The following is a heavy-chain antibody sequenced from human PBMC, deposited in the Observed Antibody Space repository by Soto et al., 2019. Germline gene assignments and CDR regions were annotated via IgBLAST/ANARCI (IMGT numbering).Heavy chain of an antibody. CDR2: IYWYDDK. CDR3: AQAYKNNCFHDGFDI. Sequence: QITLKESGPTLVKPTQTLTLTCTFSGFSLSTSGLGVGWIRQPPGKALEWLGIIYWYDDKPYSPSLRSRFTINKDTSKNQVFLTMTNLDPVDTATDYCAQAYKNNCFHDGFDIWGQGTMVTVSS. CDR1: GFSLSTSGLG. V-gene: IGHV2-5*01. D-gene: IGHD1-1*01. J-gene: IGHJ3*02.